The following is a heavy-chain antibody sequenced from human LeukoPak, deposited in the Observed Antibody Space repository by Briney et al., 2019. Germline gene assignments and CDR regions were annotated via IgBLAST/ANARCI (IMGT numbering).Heavy chain of an antibody. D-gene: IGHD5/OR15-5a*01. Sequence: GGSLRLSCAASGFTFSSYAMSWVRQAPGKGLEWVSAISGSGGSTYYADSVKGRFTISRDNSKNTLYLQMNSLRAEDTAVYYCARGRSRHYYFDYWGQGTLVTVSS. V-gene: IGHV3-23*01. CDR1: GFTFSSYA. J-gene: IGHJ4*02. CDR3: ARGRSRHYYFDY. CDR2: ISGSGGST.